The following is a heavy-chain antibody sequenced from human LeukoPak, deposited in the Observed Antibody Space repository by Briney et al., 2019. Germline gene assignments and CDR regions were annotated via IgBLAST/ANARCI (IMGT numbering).Heavy chain of an antibody. D-gene: IGHD3-10*01. CDR2: IYYSGST. CDR3: ARGAWFGELSP. CDR1: GGSISSYY. Sequence: PSETLSLTCTVSGGSISSYYWSWIRQPPGKGLEWIGHIYYSGSTNYNPSLKSRVTISVDTSKNQFSLKLSSVTAADTAVYYCARGAWFGELSPWGQGTLVTVSS. J-gene: IGHJ5*02. V-gene: IGHV4-59*12.